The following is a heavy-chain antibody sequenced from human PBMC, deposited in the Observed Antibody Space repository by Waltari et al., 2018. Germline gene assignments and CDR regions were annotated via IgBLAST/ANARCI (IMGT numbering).Heavy chain of an antibody. V-gene: IGHV3-23*03. Sequence: EVQLLESGGGLVQPGGSLRLSCAASGFLFSSYTMNWVRQAPGKGRELFYIFHGCGDTDYADSVRGRFIISRDNSKSRLYLQMNSLRPEDTAVYYCAKGFDRASFDSWGQGALVTVSS. CDR1: GFLFSSYT. D-gene: IGHD3-22*01. J-gene: IGHJ4*02. CDR2: FHGCGDT. CDR3: AKGFDRASFDS.